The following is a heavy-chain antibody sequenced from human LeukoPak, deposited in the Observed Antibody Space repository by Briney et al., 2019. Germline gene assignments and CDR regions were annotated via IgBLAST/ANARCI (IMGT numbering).Heavy chain of an antibody. V-gene: IGHV3-21*01. Sequence: GGSLRLSCAASGFTFSSYSMNWVRQAPGKGLEWVLSISSSSSYIYYADSVKGRFTISRDNAKNSLYLQMNSLRAEDTAVYYCARVTYYDSSGLGFDYWGQGTLVTVSS. J-gene: IGHJ4*02. CDR3: ARVTYYDSSGLGFDY. CDR2: ISSSSSYI. CDR1: GFTFSSYS. D-gene: IGHD3-22*01.